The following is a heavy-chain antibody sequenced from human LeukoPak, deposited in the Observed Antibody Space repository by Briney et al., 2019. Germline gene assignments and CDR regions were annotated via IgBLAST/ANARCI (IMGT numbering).Heavy chain of an antibody. D-gene: IGHD7-27*01. J-gene: IGHJ4*02. CDR1: GFTVSSNY. CDR2: IYSGGST. CDR3: ARLTGEFGYYFDY. V-gene: IGHV3-66*02. Sequence: GGSLRLSCAASGFTVSSNYMSWVRQAPGKGLEWVSVIYSGGSTYYADSVKGRFTIPRDNSKNTLYLQMNSLRAEDTAVYYCARLTGEFGYYFDYWGQGTLVTVSS.